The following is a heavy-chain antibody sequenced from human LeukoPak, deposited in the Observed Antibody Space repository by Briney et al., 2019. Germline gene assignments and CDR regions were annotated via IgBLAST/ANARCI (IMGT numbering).Heavy chain of an antibody. CDR3: ARWRGYYDFWSGSYYYYYYMDV. V-gene: IGHV1-8*01. J-gene: IGHJ6*03. CDR2: MNPNSGNT. D-gene: IGHD3-3*01. CDR1: GYTFTSYD. Sequence: ASVKVSCKASGYTFTSYDINWARQATGQGLEWMAWMNPNSGNTGYAQKFQGRVTMTSNTSISTAYMELSSLRSEDTAVYYCARWRGYYDFWSGSYYYYYYMDVWGKGTTVTVSS.